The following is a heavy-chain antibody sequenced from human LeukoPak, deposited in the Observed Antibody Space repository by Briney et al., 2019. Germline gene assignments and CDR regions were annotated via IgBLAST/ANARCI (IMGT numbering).Heavy chain of an antibody. V-gene: IGHV4-4*07. J-gene: IGHJ4*02. Sequence: PSDTLSLTCTVSGGSINSYYWGWVRQAAGKGLEWIGRIYTPGTTSYSPSLKSRLTMSVDTSKNQFSLNLRSVTAADTALYYCGRQGYTASYYFLDYWSQGTLVTLSS. CDR1: GGSINSYY. D-gene: IGHD1-26*01. CDR2: IYTPGTT. CDR3: GRQGYTASYYFLDY.